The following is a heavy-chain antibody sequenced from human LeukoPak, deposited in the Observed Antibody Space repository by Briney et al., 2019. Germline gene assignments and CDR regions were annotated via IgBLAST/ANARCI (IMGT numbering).Heavy chain of an antibody. CDR3: ARSFTVVTHYFDY. Sequence: GGSLRLSCAASGFTFSSYGMHWVRQAPGKGLEWAAVIWYDGSNKYYADSAKGRFTISRDNSKNTLYLQMNSLRAEDTAVYYCARSFTVVTHYFDYWGQGTLVTVSS. CDR1: GFTFSSYG. V-gene: IGHV3-33*01. J-gene: IGHJ4*02. D-gene: IGHD4-23*01. CDR2: IWYDGSNK.